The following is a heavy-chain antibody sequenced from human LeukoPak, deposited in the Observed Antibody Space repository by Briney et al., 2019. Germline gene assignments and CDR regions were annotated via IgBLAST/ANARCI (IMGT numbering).Heavy chain of an antibody. CDR3: ARDDTDYDSSGLTL. CDR1: GYSISSGYY. V-gene: IGHV4-38-2*02. CDR2: IYHSGST. Sequence: SETLSLTCTVSGYSISSGYYWGWIRQPPGKGLGWIGSIYHSGSTYYNPSLKSRVTISVDTSKNQFSLKLSSVTAADTAVYYCARDDTDYDSSGLTLWGQGTLVTVSS. J-gene: IGHJ4*02. D-gene: IGHD3-22*01.